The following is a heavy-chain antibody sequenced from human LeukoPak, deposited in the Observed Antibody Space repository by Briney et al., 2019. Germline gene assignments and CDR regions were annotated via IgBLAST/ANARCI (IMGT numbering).Heavy chain of an antibody. J-gene: IGHJ4*02. D-gene: IGHD1-1*01. Sequence: SETLSLTCTVSGGSISSSSYYWGWIRQPPGKGLEWIGSIYYSGSTYYNPSLKSRVTISVDTSKNQFSLKLSSVTAADTAVYYCAREVRTGIQRSGYYFDYWGQGTLVTVSS. CDR3: AREVRTGIQRSGYYFDY. CDR2: IYYSGST. CDR1: GGSISSSSYY. V-gene: IGHV4-39*07.